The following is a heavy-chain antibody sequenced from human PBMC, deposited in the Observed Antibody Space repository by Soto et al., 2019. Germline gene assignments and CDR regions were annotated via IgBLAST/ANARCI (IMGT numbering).Heavy chain of an antibody. D-gene: IGHD3-22*01. CDR1: GFTFSSYA. CDR2: ISGSGGST. Sequence: GGSLRLSCAASGFTFSSYAMSWVRQAPGKGLEWVSAISGSGGSTYYADSVKGRFTISRDNSKNTLYLQMNSLRAEDMAVYYCAKAPPRLDYYDSSGPMVGDYFDYWGQGTLVTVSS. V-gene: IGHV3-23*01. CDR3: AKAPPRLDYYDSSGPMVGDYFDY. J-gene: IGHJ4*02.